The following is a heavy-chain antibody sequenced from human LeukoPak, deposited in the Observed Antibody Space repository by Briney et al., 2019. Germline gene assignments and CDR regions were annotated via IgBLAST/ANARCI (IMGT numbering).Heavy chain of an antibody. J-gene: IGHJ5*02. D-gene: IGHD1-26*01. CDR3: ARDNSVGETAWWFDP. CDR1: GVTFSNYA. Sequence: ASVKVSCKASGVTFSNYAISWVRQAPGQGLEWMGFINPSGSSAAYAQKFQGRLTMTRDMFTSTDYMELTSLTSDDTAVYYCARDNSVGETAWWFDPWGQGTLVTVSS. CDR2: INPSGSSA. V-gene: IGHV1-46*01.